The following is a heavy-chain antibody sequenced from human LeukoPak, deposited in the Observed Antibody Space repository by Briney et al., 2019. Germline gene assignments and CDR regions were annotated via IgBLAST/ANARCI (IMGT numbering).Heavy chain of an antibody. D-gene: IGHD3-22*01. J-gene: IGHJ4*02. V-gene: IGHV4-39*01. CDR3: ARQYYDSSGYYPWYFDY. CDR1: GGFFRRTTYY. Sequence: SETLSLPCTVCGGFFRRTTYYWGWIRQPPGKGLEWIGSVYYSGSTYYNQSLKSRVTISVDTSKNQFSLKLTSVTDADTAVYYCARQYYDSSGYYPWYFDYWGQGTLVTVSS. CDR2: VYYSGST.